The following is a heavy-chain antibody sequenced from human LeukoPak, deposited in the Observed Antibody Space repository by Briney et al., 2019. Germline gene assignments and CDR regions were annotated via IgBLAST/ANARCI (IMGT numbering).Heavy chain of an antibody. J-gene: IGHJ4*01. V-gene: IGHV4/OR15-8*03. CDR1: GASISSVHW. CDR2: IYDSGGP. Sequence: SGTLSLTCAVSGASISSVHWWSWVRQPPGKGLEWIGEIYDSGGPTYNPYLNNRVTISLDMSQNQLSLSLSSVTAADTADYYCAGNGRYSILYWGQGILVTVTS. D-gene: IGHD6-13*01. CDR3: AGNGRYSILY.